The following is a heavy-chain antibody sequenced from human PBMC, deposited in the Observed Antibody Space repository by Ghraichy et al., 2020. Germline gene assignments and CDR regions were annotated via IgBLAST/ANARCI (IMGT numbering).Heavy chain of an antibody. CDR2: ISGSGATT. CDR3: AKDSQRKQGNYYFYGMDV. V-gene: IGHV3-23*01. J-gene: IGHJ6*02. Sequence: GGSLRLSCAASGFTFTSYAMSWVRQAPGKGLEWVSTISGSGATTYYADSVKGRFTISRDDSKNTLYVQTNNLRAEDTAVYYCAKDSQRKQGNYYFYGMDVWGQGTTVTVSS. CDR1: GFTFTSYA. D-gene: IGHD7-27*01.